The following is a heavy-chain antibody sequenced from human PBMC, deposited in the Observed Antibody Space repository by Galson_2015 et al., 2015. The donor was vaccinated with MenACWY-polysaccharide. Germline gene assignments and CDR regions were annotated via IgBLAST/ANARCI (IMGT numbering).Heavy chain of an antibody. CDR1: GDSVSSNSAA. V-gene: IGHV6-1*01. CDR2: TYYRSRWYN. D-gene: IGHD6-19*01. CDR3: TRSIHISGWGGDFES. Sequence: CAISGDSVSSNSAAWNWIRQSPSRGLEWLGRTYYRSRWYNDYATSVKSRISIKADTPKNQFPLQLNSVTPEDTALYYCTRSIHISGWGGDFESWGQGTLVTVSS. J-gene: IGHJ4*02.